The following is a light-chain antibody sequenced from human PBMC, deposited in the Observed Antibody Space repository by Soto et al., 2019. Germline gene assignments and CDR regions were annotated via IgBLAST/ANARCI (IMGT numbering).Light chain of an antibody. CDR1: ETVSRSY. CDR3: QQFVESPFT. Sequence: EIVLTQSPGTMSLSPGQRATLSCRASETVSRSYLAWYQQTPGQAPRLLIYDASRRASGIPDRFSGSGSGTDFSLTISRLEPEDSAVYYFQQFVESPFTFGQGTKLEIK. J-gene: IGKJ2*01. V-gene: IGKV3-20*01. CDR2: DAS.